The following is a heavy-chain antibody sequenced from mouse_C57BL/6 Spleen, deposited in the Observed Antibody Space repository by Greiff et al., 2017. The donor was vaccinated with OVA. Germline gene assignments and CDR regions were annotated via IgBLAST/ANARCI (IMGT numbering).Heavy chain of an antibody. CDR1: GYTFTSYW. J-gene: IGHJ3*01. CDR2: IYPGSGST. V-gene: IGHV1-55*01. CDR3: ARRGDSNYPFAY. Sequence: QVQLQQPGAELVKPGASVKMSCKASGYTFTSYWITWVKQRPGQGLEWIGDIYPGSGSTNYNEKFKSKATLTVDPSSSTAYMQLSSLTSEDSAVYYCARRGDSNYPFAYWGQGTLVTVSA. D-gene: IGHD2-5*01.